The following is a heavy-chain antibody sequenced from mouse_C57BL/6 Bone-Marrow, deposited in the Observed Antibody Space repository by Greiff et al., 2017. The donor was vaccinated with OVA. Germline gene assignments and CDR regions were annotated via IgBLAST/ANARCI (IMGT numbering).Heavy chain of an antibody. CDR1: GFSLTSYG. V-gene: IGHV2-9*01. D-gene: IGHD1-2*01. CDR2: IWGGGST. J-gene: IGHJ1*03. Sequence: QVQLKQSGPGLVAPSQSLSITCTVSGFSLTSYGVDWVRQPPGKGLEWLGVIWGGGSTNYNSAHMSRLSISKDNSKSQVFLKMNSLQADDTAMYYSAEHGHYYGGPCWYFDVWGTGTTVTVSS. CDR3: AEHGHYYGGPCWYFDV.